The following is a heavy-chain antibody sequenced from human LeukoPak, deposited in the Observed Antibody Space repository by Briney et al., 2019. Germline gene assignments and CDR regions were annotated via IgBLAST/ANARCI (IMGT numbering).Heavy chain of an antibody. CDR3: ARDSFSGSSLDY. CDR2: INWDGGST. V-gene: IGHV3-20*04. J-gene: IGHJ4*02. CDR1: GFTFDEYG. D-gene: IGHD1-26*01. Sequence: GGSLRLSCAASGFTFDEYGMSWVRQAPGKGLEWVSSINWDGGSTAYADSVQGRFTISRDNAKNSLHLQIKSPRAEDTALYYCARDSFSGSSLDYWGRGTLVTVSS.